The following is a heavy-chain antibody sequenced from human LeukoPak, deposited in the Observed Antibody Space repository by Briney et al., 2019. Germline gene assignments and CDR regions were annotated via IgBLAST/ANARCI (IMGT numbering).Heavy chain of an antibody. V-gene: IGHV6-1*01. Sequence: SQTLSLTCAISGDSVSSNSATWNCIRQSPSRGLEWLGRTYYRSKWYTDYAVSVKSRITINPDTSKNQFSLQLNSVTPEDTAVYHCARQAFTLMASLDVWGQGTTVTVSS. CDR2: TYYRSKWYT. CDR3: ARQAFTLMASLDV. CDR1: GDSVSSNSAT. D-gene: IGHD2-8*01. J-gene: IGHJ6*02.